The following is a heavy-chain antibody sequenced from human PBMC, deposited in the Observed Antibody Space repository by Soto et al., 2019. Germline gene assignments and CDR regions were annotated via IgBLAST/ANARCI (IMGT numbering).Heavy chain of an antibody. CDR2: ISSSGSTI. Sequence: GGSLRLSCAASGFTFSSYEMNWVRQAPGKGLEWVSYISSSGSTIYYADSVKGRFTISRDNAKNSLYLQMNSLRAEDTAVYYCARDQDELLPFDYWGQGTLVTVSS. CDR1: GFTFSSYE. J-gene: IGHJ4*02. D-gene: IGHD2-15*01. V-gene: IGHV3-48*03. CDR3: ARDQDELLPFDY.